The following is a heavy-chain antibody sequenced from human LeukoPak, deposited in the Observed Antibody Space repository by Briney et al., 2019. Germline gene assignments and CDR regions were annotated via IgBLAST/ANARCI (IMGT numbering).Heavy chain of an antibody. V-gene: IGHV3-30-3*01. CDR3: ARDFSRITIFDLDY. CDR1: GFTFSSHA. Sequence: GGSLRLSCAASGFTFSSHAMHWVRQAPGKGLEWVAIISYDGSNKYYADSVKGRFIISRDNSKNTLYLQMNSLRAEDTAVYYCARDFSRITIFDLDYWGQGTRVTVSS. J-gene: IGHJ4*02. D-gene: IGHD3-3*01. CDR2: ISYDGSNK.